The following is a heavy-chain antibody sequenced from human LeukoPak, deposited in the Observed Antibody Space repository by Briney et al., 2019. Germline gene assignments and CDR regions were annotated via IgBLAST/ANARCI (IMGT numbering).Heavy chain of an antibody. V-gene: IGHV3-74*01. CDR2: ISSDGSAT. Sequence: GGSLRLSCAASGFTFSSYWMHWVRQTPGKGLVWVSRISSDGSATSYADSVKGRFTISRDISKNTLYLQMNGLSAEDTAVYYCARHGYNYGFDYWGQGTLVTVSS. J-gene: IGHJ4*02. CDR3: ARHGYNYGFDY. CDR1: GFTFSSYW. D-gene: IGHD5-24*01.